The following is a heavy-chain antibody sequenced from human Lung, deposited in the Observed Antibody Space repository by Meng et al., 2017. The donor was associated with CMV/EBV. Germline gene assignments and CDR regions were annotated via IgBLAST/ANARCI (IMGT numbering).Heavy chain of an antibody. CDR3: AKGKWGGYYYYYGMDV. J-gene: IGHJ6*02. CDR1: GFTFSTFA. Sequence: GESLKISCAASGFTFSTFAMSWVRQAPGKGLQWVSVIYSGDDSTYYADSVKGRFTISRDNSENMLYLQVNSLRAEDSAVYFCAKGKWGGYYYYYGMDVWGRGXTVTVSS. D-gene: IGHD1-26*01. V-gene: IGHV3-23*03. CDR2: IYSGDDST.